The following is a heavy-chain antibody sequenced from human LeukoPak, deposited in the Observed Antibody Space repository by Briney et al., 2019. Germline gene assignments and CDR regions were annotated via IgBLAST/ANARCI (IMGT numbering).Heavy chain of an antibody. CDR3: ARDLGSKKCFEY. J-gene: IGHJ4*02. CDR1: GYTSTSYF. V-gene: IGHV1-46*01. CDR2: INPGAGGT. D-gene: IGHD1-26*01. Sequence: ASVKVSCKASGYTSTSYFIHWVRQTPGQGLEWMGIINPGAGGTTYAQKFQGKVTMTRDTSTSTVYMELSSLRSEDTAVYYCARDLGSKKCFEYWGQGTLVSASS.